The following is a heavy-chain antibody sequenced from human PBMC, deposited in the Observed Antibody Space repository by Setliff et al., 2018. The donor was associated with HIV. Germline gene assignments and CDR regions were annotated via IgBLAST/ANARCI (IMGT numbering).Heavy chain of an antibody. CDR1: GYSISNAYY. V-gene: IGHV4-38-2*02. CDR3: ARPGVGTVSFDY. Sequence: SETLSLTCSVSGYSISNAYYWGWFRQPPGKGLQYIGSIYPRGAGTSYYNPSLKSRVTISADTSKNQFSLKLSSVTAADTAVYYCARPGVGTVSFDYWGQGTLVTVS. CDR2: IYPRGAGTS. J-gene: IGHJ4*02. D-gene: IGHD1-7*01.